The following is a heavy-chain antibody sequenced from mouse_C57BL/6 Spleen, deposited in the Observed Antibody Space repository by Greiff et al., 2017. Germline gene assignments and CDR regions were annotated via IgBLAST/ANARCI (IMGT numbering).Heavy chain of an antibody. Sequence: VQLQQSGAELVRPGASVKLSCTASGFNFKDDYMHWVKQRPEQGLEWIGWIDPENGDTEYASKFQGKATITADTSSNTAYLQLSSLTSEDTAVYYCTTGLQRLAWFAYWGQGTLVTVSA. CDR3: TTGLQRLAWFAY. CDR2: IDPENGDT. D-gene: IGHD2-2*01. J-gene: IGHJ3*01. CDR1: GFNFKDDY. V-gene: IGHV14-4*01.